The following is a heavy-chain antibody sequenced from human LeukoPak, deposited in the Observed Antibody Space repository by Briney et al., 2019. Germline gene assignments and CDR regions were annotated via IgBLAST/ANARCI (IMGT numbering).Heavy chain of an antibody. CDR3: ARHPIVGATRPLYYFDY. CDR1: GDSISTSRYS. J-gene: IGHJ4*02. Sequence: TSETLSLTCTVSGDSISTSRYSWRWIRQPPGKGLEWIGNIDYSGSTYYNPSLKSRVTISVDPSTNRFSLQLTSVTAADTAVYYCARHPIVGATRPLYYFDYWGQGNLVTVSS. D-gene: IGHD1-26*01. V-gene: IGHV4-39*01. CDR2: IDYSGST.